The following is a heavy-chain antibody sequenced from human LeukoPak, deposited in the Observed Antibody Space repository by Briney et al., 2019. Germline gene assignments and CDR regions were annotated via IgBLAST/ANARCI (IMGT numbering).Heavy chain of an antibody. Sequence: GGSLRLSSAASGFTVRRNYMSWVRQAPGKGLEWVSVIYSDRSTYYADSVKGRFTISRHNSKNTLYLQMNSLRAEDTAVYYCARAVVVVPAARRGYYFDYWGQGTLVTVSS. CDR3: ARAVVVVPAARRGYYFDY. CDR2: IYSDRST. CDR1: GFTVRRNY. J-gene: IGHJ4*02. D-gene: IGHD2-2*01. V-gene: IGHV3-53*04.